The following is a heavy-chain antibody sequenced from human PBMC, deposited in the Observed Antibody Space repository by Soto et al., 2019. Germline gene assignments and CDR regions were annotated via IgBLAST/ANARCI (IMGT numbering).Heavy chain of an antibody. CDR2: IHPFDSDT. CDR3: ARQHPDDACDI. J-gene: IGHJ3*02. CDR1: GYRFTSFW. V-gene: IGHV5-51*01. Sequence: PGAYLTISCKPSGYRFTSFWIGWVRQMPGKGLDSMGIIHPFDSDTRYNPSFQGQVTISAAKSNNTAYLQWTSLKASDTAMYYCARQHPDDACDIWGQGTLVTVSS.